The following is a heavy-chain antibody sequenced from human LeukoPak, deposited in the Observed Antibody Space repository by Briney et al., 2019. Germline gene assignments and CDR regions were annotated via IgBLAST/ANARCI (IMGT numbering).Heavy chain of an antibody. Sequence: GGSLRLSCAASGFNFIDYSMNWVRQAPGKGLECISYIGISSGNTKYADSMKGRFTISRDKARNSLYLQMNSLRVEDTAMYYCARDHRYAFDNWGHGTLVTVSS. D-gene: IGHD5-12*01. CDR1: GFNFIDYS. CDR2: IGISSGNT. J-gene: IGHJ4*01. V-gene: IGHV3-48*01. CDR3: ARDHRYAFDN.